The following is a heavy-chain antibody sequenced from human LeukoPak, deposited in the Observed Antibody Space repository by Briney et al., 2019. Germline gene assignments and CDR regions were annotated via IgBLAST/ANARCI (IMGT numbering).Heavy chain of an antibody. J-gene: IGHJ3*02. CDR2: ISSSGSNI. V-gene: IGHV3-11*01. CDR3: PSRYSSGQGAFDI. CDR1: GFTFSDYY. D-gene: IGHD5-18*01. Sequence: GGSLRLSCAASGFTFSDYYMSWIRQAPGKGLEWVSYISSSGSNIYYADSVKGRFTISRDNAKNSLYLQMNSLRAEDTAVYYRPSRYSSGQGAFDIWGQGTMVTVSS.